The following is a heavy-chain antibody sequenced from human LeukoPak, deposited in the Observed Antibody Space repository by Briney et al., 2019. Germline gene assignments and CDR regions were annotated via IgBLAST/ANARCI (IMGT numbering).Heavy chain of an antibody. CDR2: ISAYNGNR. V-gene: IGHV1-18*01. CDR1: GYIFTSNG. J-gene: IGHJ4*02. CDR3: TRDLGVDTTMIFFDY. Sequence: GASVKVSCKASGYIFTSNGINWVRQAPGQGLEWMGWISAYNGNRNYAQKLQGRVTMTTDTSTSTAYMEIRSLRSDDTAVYYCTRDLGVDTTMIFFDYWGQGSLVTVSS. D-gene: IGHD1-1*01.